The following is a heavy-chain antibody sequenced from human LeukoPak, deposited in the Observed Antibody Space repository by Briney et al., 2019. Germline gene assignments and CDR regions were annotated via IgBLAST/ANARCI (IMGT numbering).Heavy chain of an antibody. CDR1: GLTFSSYA. Sequence: GGSLRLSCAASGLTFSSYAMSWVRQAPGKGLEWVSFISGSGGSTYYTDSVTGRFTISRDNSKNTLYLQMNSLRAEDTALYYCAKLPTGYPNWFDPWGQGTLVTVSS. CDR3: AKLPTGYPNWFDP. D-gene: IGHD3-9*01. J-gene: IGHJ5*02. V-gene: IGHV3-23*01. CDR2: ISGSGGST.